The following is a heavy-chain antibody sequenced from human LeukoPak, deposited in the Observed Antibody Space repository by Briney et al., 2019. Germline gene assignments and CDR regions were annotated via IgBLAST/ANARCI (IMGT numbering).Heavy chain of an antibody. CDR3: AREGRFQSFDY. CDR2: IYTGGTT. CDR1: GFSVSSNY. V-gene: IGHV3-53*01. Sequence: GGSLRLSCAASGFSVSSNYVSWVRQAPGKGLEWVSVIYTGGTTHYSPSVMGRFTISRDDSQNTVHLHMSGLRHQDTALYYCAREGRFQSFDYWGQGTLVAVSS. J-gene: IGHJ4*02.